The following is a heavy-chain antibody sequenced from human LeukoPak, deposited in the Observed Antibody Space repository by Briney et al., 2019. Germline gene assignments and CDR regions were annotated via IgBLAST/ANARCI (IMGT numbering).Heavy chain of an antibody. D-gene: IGHD3-10*01. CDR3: ARERYGSGSFHMDV. J-gene: IGHJ6*03. V-gene: IGHV3-53*01. CDR2: IYSGGST. CDR1: GFTVSSNY. Sequence: GGSLRLSCAASGFTVSSNYMSWVRQAPGKGLEWVSVIYSGGSTYYADSVKGRFTISRDNSKNTLYLQMNSLRAEDTAVYYCARERYGSGSFHMDVWGKGTTVTVSS.